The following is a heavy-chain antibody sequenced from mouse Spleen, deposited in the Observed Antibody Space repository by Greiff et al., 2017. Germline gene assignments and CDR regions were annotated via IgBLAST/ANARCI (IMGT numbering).Heavy chain of an antibody. D-gene: IGHD2-2*01. J-gene: IGHJ4*01. CDR2: IYPGSGNT. V-gene: IGHV1-76*01. CDR1: GYTFTDYY. Sequence: VQLQQSGAELVRPGASVKLSCKASGYTFTDYYINWVKQRPGQGLEWIARIYPGSGNTYYNEKFKGKATLTAEKSSSTAYMQLSSLTSEDSAVYFCARERNYGYGAMDYWGQGTSVTVSS. CDR3: ARERNYGYGAMDY.